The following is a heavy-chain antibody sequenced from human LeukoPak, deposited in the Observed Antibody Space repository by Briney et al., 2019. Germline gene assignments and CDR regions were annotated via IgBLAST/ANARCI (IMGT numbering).Heavy chain of an antibody. V-gene: IGHV3-23*01. CDR2: ISGSGGNT. Sequence: GGSLRLSCAASGFTFSSNVMSWVRQAPGKGLEWVSAISGSGGNTFYADSVKGRFTISRDNSKNTLYLQMNSLRAEGTAVYYCAMVGSGLTAGWYWGQGTLVTVSS. D-gene: IGHD6-19*01. J-gene: IGHJ4*02. CDR3: AMVGSGLTAGWY. CDR1: GFTFSSNV.